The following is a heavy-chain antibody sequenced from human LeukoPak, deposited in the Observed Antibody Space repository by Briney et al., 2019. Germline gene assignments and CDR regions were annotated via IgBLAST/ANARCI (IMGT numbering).Heavy chain of an antibody. CDR3: AREELLRYYFDC. CDR2: IFSGAST. V-gene: IGHV3-66*01. J-gene: IGHJ4*02. D-gene: IGHD1-26*01. Sequence: QPGGSLRLSCAASGFTVSSDYLSWVRQAPGKGLEWVSVIFSGASTYYADSVKGRFTISRDNSKNTLYLHMNSLSAEDTAVYYCAREELLRYYFDCWGQGTLVTVSS. CDR1: GFTVSSDY.